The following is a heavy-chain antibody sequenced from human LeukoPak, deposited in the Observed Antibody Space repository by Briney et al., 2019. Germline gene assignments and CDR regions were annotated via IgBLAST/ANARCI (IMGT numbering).Heavy chain of an antibody. D-gene: IGHD6-13*01. V-gene: IGHV4-59*01. Sequence: GSLRLSCAASGFTFSSYAMHWVRQAPGKGLEWIGYIYYSGSTNYNPSLKSRVTISVDTSKNQFSLKLSSVTAADTAVYYCARERPGSSRGYYFDYWGQGTLVTVSS. CDR1: GFTFSSYA. CDR2: IYYSGST. J-gene: IGHJ4*02. CDR3: ARERPGSSRGYYFDY.